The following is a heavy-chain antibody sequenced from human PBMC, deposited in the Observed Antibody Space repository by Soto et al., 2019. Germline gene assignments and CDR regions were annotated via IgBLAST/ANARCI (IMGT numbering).Heavy chain of an antibody. Sequence: RLSGAAAGFTFRSYAMSWVRQAPGKGMEWVSAISGSGGSTYYADSVKGRFTISRDNSKNTLYLQMNSLRAEDTAVYYCAKDPRYCSGGSCHWFGSYYFHYWGQGTPVTVSP. CDR2: ISGSGGST. V-gene: IGHV3-23*01. CDR3: AKDPRYCSGGSCHWFGSYYFHY. J-gene: IGHJ4*02. D-gene: IGHD2-15*01. CDR1: GFTFRSYA.